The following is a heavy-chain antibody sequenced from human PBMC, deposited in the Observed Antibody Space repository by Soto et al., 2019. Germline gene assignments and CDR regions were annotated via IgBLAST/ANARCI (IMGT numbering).Heavy chain of an antibody. CDR3: ARVFNPEDIVVVPAARFDY. Sequence: ASVKVSCKASGYTFTSYGISWVRQAPGQGLEWMGWISAYNGNTNYAQKLQGRVTMTTDTSTSTAYMELRSLRSDDTAVYYCARVFNPEDIVVVPAARFDYWGQRTLVTVSS. CDR2: ISAYNGNT. CDR1: GYTFTSYG. J-gene: IGHJ4*02. D-gene: IGHD2-2*01. V-gene: IGHV1-18*01.